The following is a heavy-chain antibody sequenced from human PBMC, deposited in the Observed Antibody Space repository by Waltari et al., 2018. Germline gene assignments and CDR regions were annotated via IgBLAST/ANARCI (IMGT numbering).Heavy chain of an antibody. CDR2: MQYRGST. J-gene: IGHJ1*01. CDR1: GCSISTTYN. CDR3: GRIAFGDDGGYFQH. V-gene: IGHV4-39*01. Sequence: QLQLQESGPGLVKPSETLTLTCPVSGCSISTTYNWGWIRQPPGKGLEWMGNMQYRGSTFYNPSLKSRVTISLDTSKNQFSLRLSSVGAADTAVYFCGRIAFGDDGGYFQHWGQGTLVTVSS. D-gene: IGHD4-17*01.